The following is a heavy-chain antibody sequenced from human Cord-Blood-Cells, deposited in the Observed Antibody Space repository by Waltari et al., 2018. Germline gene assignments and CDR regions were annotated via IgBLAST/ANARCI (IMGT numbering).Heavy chain of an antibody. CDR1: GYTFTGYY. CDR2: IKPNSGGK. D-gene: IGHD6-13*01. Sequence: QVQLVQSGAEVKRPGASVKVSCKASGYTFTGYYMHWVRQAPGQGLEWMGWIKPNSGGKNYAQKFQGRVTMTRDTSISTAYMELSRLRSDDTAVYYCARDSGIAAALFDYWGQGTLVTVSS. V-gene: IGHV1-2*02. CDR3: ARDSGIAAALFDY. J-gene: IGHJ4*02.